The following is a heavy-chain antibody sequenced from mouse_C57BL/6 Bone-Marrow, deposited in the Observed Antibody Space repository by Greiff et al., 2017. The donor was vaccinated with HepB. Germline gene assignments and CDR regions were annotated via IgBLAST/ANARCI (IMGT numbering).Heavy chain of an antibody. CDR1: GYAFSSSW. Sequence: SGPELVKPGASVKISCKASGYAFSSSWMNWVKQRPGKGLEWIGRIYPGDGDTNYNGKFKGKATLTADKSSSTAYMQLSSLTSEDSAVYFCARSYYGPYWYFDVWGTGITVTVSS. CDR3: ARSYYGPYWYFDV. J-gene: IGHJ1*03. D-gene: IGHD1-1*01. CDR2: IYPGDGDT. V-gene: IGHV1-82*01.